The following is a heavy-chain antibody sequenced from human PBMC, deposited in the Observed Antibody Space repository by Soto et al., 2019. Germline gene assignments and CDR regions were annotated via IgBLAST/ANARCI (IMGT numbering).Heavy chain of an antibody. D-gene: IGHD3-22*01. Sequence: GGSLRLSCAASGFTFSSYSMNWVRQAPGKGLEWVSSISSSSSYIYYADSVKGRFTISRDNAKNSLYLQMNSLRAEDTAVYYCARGPYYYDSSGYWHFDYWGQGTLVTVS. J-gene: IGHJ4*02. CDR2: ISSSSSYI. CDR3: ARGPYYYDSSGYWHFDY. V-gene: IGHV3-21*01. CDR1: GFTFSSYS.